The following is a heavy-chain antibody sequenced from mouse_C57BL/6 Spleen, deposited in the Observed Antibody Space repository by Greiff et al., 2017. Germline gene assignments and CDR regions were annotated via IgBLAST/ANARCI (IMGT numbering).Heavy chain of an antibody. J-gene: IGHJ2*01. CDR1: GFSLTSYG. CDR2: IWSGGST. CDR3: ARNYYGSSYFDY. D-gene: IGHD1-1*01. Sequence: VKLMESGPGLVQPSQSLSITCTVSGFSLTSYGVHWVRQSPGKGLEWLGVIWSGGSTDYNAAFISRLSISKDNSKSQVFFKMNSQQADDTAIYYCARNYYGSSYFDYWGQGTTLTVSS. V-gene: IGHV2-2*01.